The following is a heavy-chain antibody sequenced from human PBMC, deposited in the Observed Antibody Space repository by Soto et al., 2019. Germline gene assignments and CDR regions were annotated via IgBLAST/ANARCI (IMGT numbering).Heavy chain of an antibody. CDR2: IWYDGSNK. Sequence: PGGSLRLSCAASGFTFSSYGMHWVRQAPGKGLEWVAVIWYDGSNKYYADSVKGRFTISRDNSKNTLYLQMNSLRAEDTAVYYCAKDLTSYYYDLGPDYWGQGTLVTVSS. CDR3: AKDLTSYYYDLGPDY. CDR1: GFTFSSYG. V-gene: IGHV3-30*02. J-gene: IGHJ4*02. D-gene: IGHD3-22*01.